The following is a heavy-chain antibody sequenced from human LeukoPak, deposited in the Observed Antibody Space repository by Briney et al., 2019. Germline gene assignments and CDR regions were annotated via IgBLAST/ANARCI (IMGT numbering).Heavy chain of an antibody. V-gene: IGHV4-59*01. J-gene: IGHJ3*02. CDR2: IYYSGST. CDR3: ATYYYDSSGYPGTYAFDI. D-gene: IGHD3-22*01. CDR1: GGSISSYY. Sequence: PSETLSLTCTVSGGSISSYYWSWIRQPPGKGLEWIGYIYYSGSTNYNPSLKSRVTISVDTSKNQFSLKLSSVTAADTAVYYCATYYYDSSGYPGTYAFDIWGQGTMVTVSP.